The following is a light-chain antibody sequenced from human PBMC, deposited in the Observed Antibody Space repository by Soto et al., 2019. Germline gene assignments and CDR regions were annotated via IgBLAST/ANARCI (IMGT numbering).Light chain of an antibody. Sequence: EIVLTQSPGTLSLSPGERATLSCRASQSVSSSYLAWYQQKPRQAPRLLIYGASSRATGIPDRFSGSGSGTDFTRNISRLEPEDVAVYYCQQYGSSPLTFGGGTKVEIK. CDR1: QSVSSSY. J-gene: IGKJ4*01. V-gene: IGKV3-20*01. CDR3: QQYGSSPLT. CDR2: GAS.